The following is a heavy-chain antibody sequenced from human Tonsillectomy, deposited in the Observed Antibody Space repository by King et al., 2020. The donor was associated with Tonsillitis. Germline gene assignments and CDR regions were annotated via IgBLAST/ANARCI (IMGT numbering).Heavy chain of an antibody. CDR1: GFTFSSYG. Sequence: VQLVESGGGVVQPGRSLRLSCEASGFTFSSYGMHWVRQAPGKGLEWVAVISYDGSYKYYADSVKGRFIISRDNSKNTLYLQVNSLRPEDTAIYYCTKGIWDTPMAFLIDYWGQGTLVTVSS. V-gene: IGHV3-30*18. CDR2: ISYDGSYK. D-gene: IGHD5-18*01. CDR3: TKGIWDTPMAFLIDY. J-gene: IGHJ4*02.